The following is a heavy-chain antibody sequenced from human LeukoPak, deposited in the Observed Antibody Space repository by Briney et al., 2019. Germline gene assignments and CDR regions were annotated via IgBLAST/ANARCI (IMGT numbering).Heavy chain of an antibody. J-gene: IGHJ5*02. V-gene: IGHV4-30-4*01. CDR2: IYYSGST. D-gene: IGHD3-10*01. CDR1: GGSISSGDYY. Sequence: SETLSLTCTVSGGSISSGDYYWSWIRQPPGKGLEWIGYIYYSGSTYYNPSLKSRVTISVDTSKNQFSLKLSSVTAADTAVYYCARAVPGGLWFGELIPWGQGTLVTVSS. CDR3: ARAVPGGLWFGELIP.